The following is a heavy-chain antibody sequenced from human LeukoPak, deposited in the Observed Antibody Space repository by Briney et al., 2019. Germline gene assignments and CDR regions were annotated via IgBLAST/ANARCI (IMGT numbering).Heavy chain of an antibody. CDR1: GFTFSSYA. V-gene: IGHV3-30*04. J-gene: IGHJ4*02. CDR3: ARDRHSSGWIGY. CDR2: ISYDGSNK. Sequence: GRSLRLSCAASGFTFSSYAMHWVRQAPGKGLEWVAVISYDGSNKYYADSVKGRFTISRDNSKNTLYLQMNNLRAEDTAVYYCARDRHSSGWIGYWGQGTLVTVSS. D-gene: IGHD6-19*01.